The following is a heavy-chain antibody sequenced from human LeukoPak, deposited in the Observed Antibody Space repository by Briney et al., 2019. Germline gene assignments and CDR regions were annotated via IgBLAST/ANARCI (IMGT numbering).Heavy chain of an antibody. Sequence: GGSLRLSCAASGFTFDDYAMHWVRQAPGQGLEWVSGISWNSGSIGYADSVKGRFTISRDNAKNALYLQMNSLRAEDTALYYCAKDLSSGWRLRYDAFDIWGQGTMVTVSS. V-gene: IGHV3-9*01. CDR3: AKDLSSGWRLRYDAFDI. CDR2: ISWNSGSI. D-gene: IGHD6-19*01. CDR1: GFTFDDYA. J-gene: IGHJ3*02.